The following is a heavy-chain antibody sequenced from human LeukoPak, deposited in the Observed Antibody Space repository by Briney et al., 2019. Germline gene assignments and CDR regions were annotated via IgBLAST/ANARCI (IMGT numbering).Heavy chain of an antibody. CDR3: AREITRPSTIYSSGWQHFDY. CDR2: IYSGGST. D-gene: IGHD6-19*01. J-gene: IGHJ4*02. V-gene: IGHV3-66*01. CDR1: GFTVSSNY. Sequence: GGSLRLSCAASGFTVSSNYMSWVRQAPGKGLEWVSVIYSGGSTYYADSVKGRFTISRDNSKNTLYLQMNSLRPEDTAVYYCAREITRPSTIYSSGWQHFDYWGQGTLVTVSS.